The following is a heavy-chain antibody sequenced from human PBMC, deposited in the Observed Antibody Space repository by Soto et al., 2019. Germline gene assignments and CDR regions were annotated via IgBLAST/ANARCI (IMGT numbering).Heavy chain of an antibody. D-gene: IGHD3-10*01. CDR1: GGSISSGGYY. CDR3: ARAYGSGYMDV. V-gene: IGHV4-31*01. CDR2: ICYSGST. J-gene: IGHJ6*02. Sequence: QVQLQESGPGLVKPSQTLSLTCTVSGGSISSGGYYWSWIRQHPGKGLEWIGYICYSGSTYYHSSLKSLVTISVDTSKNQFSLKLSSVTAADTAVYYCARAYGSGYMDVWGQGTTVTVSS.